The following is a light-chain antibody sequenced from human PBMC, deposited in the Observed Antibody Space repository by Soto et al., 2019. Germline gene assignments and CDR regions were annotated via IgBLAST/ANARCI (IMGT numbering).Light chain of an antibody. CDR3: QQYYATPYT. V-gene: IGKV4-1*01. CDR2: WAS. Sequence: DIVMTQSPDSLAVSLGERATINCKSSPSVLYSSNNENYLAWYQQKPGQPPKLLIYWASTRESGVPDRFSGSGSGTDFTLTSSSLQAEDVAVYYCQQYYATPYTFGQGTKLEIK. J-gene: IGKJ2*01. CDR1: PSVLYSSNNENY.